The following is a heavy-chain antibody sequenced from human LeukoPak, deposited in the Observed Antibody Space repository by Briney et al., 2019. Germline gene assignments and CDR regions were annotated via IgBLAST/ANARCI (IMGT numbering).Heavy chain of an antibody. Sequence: ASVKVSCKASGYTFTSYYMHWVRQAPGQGLEWMGIINPSGGSTSYAQKFQGRVTMTRDTSTSTVYMELSSLRSEDTAVYYCARPRYYGSGSRWAFDYWGQGTLVTVSS. D-gene: IGHD3-10*01. CDR2: INPSGGST. CDR1: GYTFTSYY. CDR3: ARPRYYGSGSRWAFDY. J-gene: IGHJ4*02. V-gene: IGHV1-46*01.